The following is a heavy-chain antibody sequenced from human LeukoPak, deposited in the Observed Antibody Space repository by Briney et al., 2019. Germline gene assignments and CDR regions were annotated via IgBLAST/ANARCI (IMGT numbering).Heavy chain of an antibody. CDR2: ISGSGGST. Sequence: GGSLRLSCAASGFTFSSYAMSWVRQAPGKGLEWVSAISGSGGSTYYADSVKGRFTISRDNSKNTLYLQMNSLRAEDTAVYYCAKDLRYNHDYGDYVAGALDYWGQGTLVTVSS. CDR3: AKDLRYNHDYGDYVAGALDY. V-gene: IGHV3-23*01. J-gene: IGHJ4*02. CDR1: GFTFSSYA. D-gene: IGHD4-17*01.